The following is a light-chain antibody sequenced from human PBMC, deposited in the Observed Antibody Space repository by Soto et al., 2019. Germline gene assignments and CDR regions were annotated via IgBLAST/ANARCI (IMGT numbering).Light chain of an antibody. V-gene: IGKV1-13*02. CDR2: DAS. CDR3: HQFNSYLYT. CDR1: QGISSA. Sequence: AIQLTQYPSSLSASVGDRVTITCRASQGISSALAWYQQKPGKAPKLLIYDASSLGSGVPSRFSGSGSGTDFTLTISSLQPEVFATYYCHQFNSYLYTFGQGTKLEIK. J-gene: IGKJ2*01.